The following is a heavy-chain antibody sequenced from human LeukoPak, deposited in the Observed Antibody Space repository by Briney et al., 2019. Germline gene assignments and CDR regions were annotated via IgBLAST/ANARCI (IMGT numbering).Heavy chain of an antibody. V-gene: IGHV4-4*07. D-gene: IGHD3-3*01. Sequence: KPSETLSLTCTVTSGSINGHYWSWIRQPAGKEMQWIGRIYTSGATNYNPSFKSRVTMSIDTSKKEFTLKLTSVTAADTAVYYCARDQYFDFWSSNATPYYFDYWGPGSRVTVSS. CDR3: ARDQYFDFWSSNATPYYFDY. CDR1: SGSINGHY. J-gene: IGHJ4*02. CDR2: IYTSGAT.